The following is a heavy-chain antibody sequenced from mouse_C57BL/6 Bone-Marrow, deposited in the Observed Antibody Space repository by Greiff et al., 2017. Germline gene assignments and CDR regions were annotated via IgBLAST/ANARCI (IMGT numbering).Heavy chain of an antibody. Sequence: QVQLQQSGPELVKPGASVKISCKASGYAFSSSWMNWVKQRPGKGLEWIGRIYPGDGDTNYNGKFKGKATLTADKSSSTAYMQLSSLTSEDSAVXFCARLGLRPYWGQGTLVTVSA. CDR1: GYAFSSSW. V-gene: IGHV1-82*01. CDR2: IYPGDGDT. J-gene: IGHJ3*01. D-gene: IGHD2-4*01. CDR3: ARLGLRPY.